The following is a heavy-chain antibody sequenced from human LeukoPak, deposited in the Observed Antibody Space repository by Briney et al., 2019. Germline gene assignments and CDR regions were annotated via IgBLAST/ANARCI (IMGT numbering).Heavy chain of an antibody. CDR3: ARDLSSTSNWELDH. J-gene: IGHJ4*02. V-gene: IGHV1-2*06. Sequence: AAVNVSCKASGYTFIHYFIHWVRQAPGQGLEWMGRINSNSGATEYTQNFQGRVTMTRDTSITTVYMELSSLTSDDTAVYYCARDLSSTSNWELDHWGQGTLVTVSS. CDR2: INSNSGAT. CDR1: GYTFIHYF. D-gene: IGHD7-27*01.